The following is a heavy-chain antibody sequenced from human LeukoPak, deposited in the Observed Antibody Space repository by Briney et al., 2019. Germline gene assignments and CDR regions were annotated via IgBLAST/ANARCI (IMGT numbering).Heavy chain of an antibody. V-gene: IGHV3-21*01. CDR2: ISSSSSYI. D-gene: IGHD3-10*01. J-gene: IGHJ3*02. CDR1: GFTFSSYS. CDR3: ARDSTMVRGVLDI. Sequence: GGSLRLSCAASGFTFSSYSMNWVRQAPGKGLEWVSSISSSSSYIYYADSVKGRFTISRDNAKNSLYLQMNSPRAEDTAVYYCARDSTMVRGVLDIWGQGTMVTVSS.